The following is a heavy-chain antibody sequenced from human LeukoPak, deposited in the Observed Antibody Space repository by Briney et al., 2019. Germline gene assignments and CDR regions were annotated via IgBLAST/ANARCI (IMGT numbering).Heavy chain of an antibody. CDR3: ARDWGQNYYDSSGSNPNYGIGV. CDR1: GGSISSGGYC. D-gene: IGHD3-22*01. V-gene: IGHV4-31*03. J-gene: IGHJ6*02. Sequence: PSETLSLTCTVSGGSISSGGYCWSWIRQHPGKGLEWIGYIYYSGSTYYNPSLKSRVTISVDTSKNQFSLKLSSVTAADTAVYYCARDWGQNYYDSSGSNPNYGIGVWGQGTTVTVSS. CDR2: IYYSGST.